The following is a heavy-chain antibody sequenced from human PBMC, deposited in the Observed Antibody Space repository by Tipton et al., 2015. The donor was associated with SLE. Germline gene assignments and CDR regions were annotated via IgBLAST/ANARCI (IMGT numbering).Heavy chain of an antibody. J-gene: IGHJ4*02. CDR3: ARGRGVNWNDSKLLPY. CDR2: ISYDGSNK. V-gene: IGHV3-30*04. Sequence: SLRLSCAASGFTFSSYAMHWVRQAPGKGLEWVAVISYDGSNKNYADSVKGRFTISRDNSKNTLYLQMNSLRAEDTAVYYCARGRGVNWNDSKLLPYWGQGTLVTVAS. D-gene: IGHD1-20*01. CDR1: GFTFSSYA.